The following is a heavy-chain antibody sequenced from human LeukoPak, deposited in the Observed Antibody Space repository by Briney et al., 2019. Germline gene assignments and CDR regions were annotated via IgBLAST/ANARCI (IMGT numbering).Heavy chain of an antibody. CDR3: AREKSGTLTRAYYYIDV. CDR2: AYSGVNA. CDR1: GDSMHSYY. Sequence: SETLSLTCTVSGDSMHSYYWSWIRQSPEKGLEWIGRAYSGVNAYYNPSLQSRVTISVDKSNNQFSLDLTSVTAADTALYYCAREKSGTLTRAYYYIDVWGKGFTVTVSS. J-gene: IGHJ6*03. V-gene: IGHV4-4*07. D-gene: IGHD1-26*01.